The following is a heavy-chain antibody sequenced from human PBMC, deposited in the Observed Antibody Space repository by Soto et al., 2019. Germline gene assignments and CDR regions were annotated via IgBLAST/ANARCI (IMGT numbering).Heavy chain of an antibody. J-gene: IGHJ3*02. Sequence: GSLRLSCAASGFTFSSYDMHWVRQATGKGLEWVSAIGTAGDTYYPGSVKGRFTISRENAKNSLYLQMNSLRAGDAAVYYCARGDVAHDAFDIWGQGTMVTVSS. CDR3: ARGDVAHDAFDI. V-gene: IGHV3-13*04. CDR1: GFTFSSYD. CDR2: IGTAGDT. D-gene: IGHD5-12*01.